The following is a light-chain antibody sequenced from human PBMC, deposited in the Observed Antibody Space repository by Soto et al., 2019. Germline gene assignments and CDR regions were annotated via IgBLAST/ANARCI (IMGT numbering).Light chain of an antibody. CDR1: SRDVGGYNY. CDR2: EVS. J-gene: IGLJ3*02. V-gene: IGLV2-14*01. Sequence: QSVLTQPASVSGSPGQSITISCTGTSRDVGGYNYVSWYQQHPGKAPKLMIYEVSNRPSGVSNRFSGSKSGNTASLTISGIQAEDEADYYCSSYTSSSTLVFGGGTKLTVL. CDR3: SSYTSSSTLV.